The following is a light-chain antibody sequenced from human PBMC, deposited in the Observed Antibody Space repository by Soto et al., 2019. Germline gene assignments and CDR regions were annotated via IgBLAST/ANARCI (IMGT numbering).Light chain of an antibody. J-gene: IGKJ1*01. CDR2: RAS. CDR1: QSISSW. Sequence: DIQMTQSPSTLSASVGDRVTITCRASQSISSWLAWYQQKPGKAPKLLIYRASALQSGVPSRFSGSGSGTEFTLTIDSLQPDDFATYYCQQYNSYWTFGQGTKVDTK. V-gene: IGKV1-5*03. CDR3: QQYNSYWT.